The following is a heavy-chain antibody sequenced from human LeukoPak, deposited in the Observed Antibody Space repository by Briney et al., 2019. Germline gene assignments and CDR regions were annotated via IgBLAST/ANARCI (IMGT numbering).Heavy chain of an antibody. CDR2: FYYSGST. Sequence: SETLSLTCTVSGGSISSYYWSWIRQPPGKGLEWFGYFYYSGSTNYNPSLKSRVTISVDTSKNQFSLKLSSVTAADTAVYYCARSGGAAFDYWGQGTLVTVSS. J-gene: IGHJ4*02. D-gene: IGHD3-16*01. CDR3: ARSGGAAFDY. CDR1: GGSISSYY. V-gene: IGHV4-59*01.